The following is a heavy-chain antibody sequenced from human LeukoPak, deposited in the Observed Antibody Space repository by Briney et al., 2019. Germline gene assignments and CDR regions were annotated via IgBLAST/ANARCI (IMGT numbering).Heavy chain of an antibody. Sequence: ASVKVSCRVPGYTLTELSMHWVRQDPGKGLEWMGGFDPEDGETIYAQKLQGRVTMTEDTSTDTAYMELSSLRSEDTAVYYCATKPPAGYYYDSSGYFDYWGQGTLVTVSS. J-gene: IGHJ4*02. CDR1: GYTLTELS. CDR3: ATKPPAGYYYDSSGYFDY. D-gene: IGHD3-22*01. CDR2: FDPEDGET. V-gene: IGHV1-24*01.